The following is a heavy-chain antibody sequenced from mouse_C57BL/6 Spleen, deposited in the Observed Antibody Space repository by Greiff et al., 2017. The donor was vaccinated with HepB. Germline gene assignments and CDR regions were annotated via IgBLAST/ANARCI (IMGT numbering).Heavy chain of an antibody. CDR1: GYTFTSYW. D-gene: IGHD2-3*01. V-gene: IGHV1-7*01. Sequence: VKLMESGAELAKPGASVKLSCKASGYTFTSYWMHWVKQRPGQGLEWIGYINPSSGYTKYNQKFKDKATLTADKSSSTAYMQLSSLTYEDSAVYYCARGLDGYYRYFDVWGTGTTVTVSS. CDR2: INPSSGYT. CDR3: ARGLDGYYRYFDV. J-gene: IGHJ1*03.